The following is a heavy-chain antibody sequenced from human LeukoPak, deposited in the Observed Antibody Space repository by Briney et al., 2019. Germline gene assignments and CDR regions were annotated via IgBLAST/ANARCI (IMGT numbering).Heavy chain of an antibody. J-gene: IGHJ6*03. CDR2: ISTSSSYI. D-gene: IGHD3-9*01. V-gene: IGHV3-21*01. CDR1: GFTFSGYS. Sequence: GGSLRLSCAASGFTFSGYSMNWVRQAPGKGLEWVSFISTSSSYIYYADSVKGRFTISRDNAKNSLYLQMNSLRAEDTAVYYCARDRSITIFSYYYMDVWGKGTTVTISS. CDR3: ARDRSITIFSYYYMDV.